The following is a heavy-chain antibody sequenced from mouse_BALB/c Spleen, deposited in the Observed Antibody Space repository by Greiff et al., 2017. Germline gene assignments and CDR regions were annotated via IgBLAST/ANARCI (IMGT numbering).Heavy chain of an antibody. V-gene: IGHV5-9-4*01. CDR1: GFTFSSYA. CDR2: ISSGGSYT. CDR3: AITREYAMDY. D-gene: IGHD2-12*01. J-gene: IGHJ4*01. Sequence: EVKLVESGGGLVKPGGSLKLSCAASGFTFSSYAMSWVRQSPEKRLEWVAEISSGGSYTYYPDTVTGRFTISRDNAKNTLYLEMSSLRSEDTAMYYCAITREYAMDYWGQGTSVTVSS.